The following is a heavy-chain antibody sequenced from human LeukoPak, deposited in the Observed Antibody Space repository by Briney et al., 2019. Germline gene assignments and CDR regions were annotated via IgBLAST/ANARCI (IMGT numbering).Heavy chain of an antibody. Sequence: GGSLRLSCAASGFTVSSNYMSWVRQAPGKGLEWVSVIYSGGSTYYADSVKGRFTISRDNSKNTLYLQMNSLRAEDTAVYYCARDSRLSRYYYYGMDVWGQGTTVTVSS. V-gene: IGHV3-53*01. J-gene: IGHJ6*02. CDR3: ARDSRLSRYYYYGMDV. CDR1: GFTVSSNY. D-gene: IGHD6-25*01. CDR2: IYSGGST.